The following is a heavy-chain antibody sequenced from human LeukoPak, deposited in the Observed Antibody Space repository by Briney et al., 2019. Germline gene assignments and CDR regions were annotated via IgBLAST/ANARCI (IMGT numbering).Heavy chain of an antibody. CDR2: ISGSGGST. V-gene: IGHV3-23*01. D-gene: IGHD5-12*01. CDR3: AKDRIAYSGYAYGY. J-gene: IGHJ4*02. Sequence: PGGSLRLSCAASGFTFSSYGMSWVRQAPGKGLEWVSAISGSGGSTNYADSVKGRFTISRDNSKNTLYLQMNSLRAEDTAVYYCAKDRIAYSGYAYGYWGQGTLVTVSS. CDR1: GFTFSSYG.